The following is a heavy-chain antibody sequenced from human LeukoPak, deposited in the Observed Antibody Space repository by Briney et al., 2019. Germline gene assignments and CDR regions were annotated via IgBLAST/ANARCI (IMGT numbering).Heavy chain of an antibody. D-gene: IGHD3-22*01. CDR3: ARSTPPYYYDSSGYYP. CDR2: IDPSDSYT. V-gene: IGHV5-10-1*01. CDR1: GYSFTSYW. Sequence: ESLKISCKGSGYSFTSYWISWVRQMPGKGLEWVGRIDPSDSYTNYSPSFQGHVTISADKSISTAYLQWSSLKASDTAMYYCARSTPPYYYDSSGYYPWGQGTLVTVSS. J-gene: IGHJ5*02.